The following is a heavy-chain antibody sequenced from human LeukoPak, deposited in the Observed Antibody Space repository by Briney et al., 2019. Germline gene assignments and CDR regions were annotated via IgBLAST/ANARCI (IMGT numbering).Heavy chain of an antibody. CDR1: GGSISSYY. CDR3: ARGAGYSGEIYGMDV. Sequence: SETLSLTCTVSGGSISSYYWSWIRQPPGKGLEWIGEINHSGSTNYNPSLKSRVTISVDTSKNQFSLKLSSVTAADTAVYYCARGAGYSGEIYGMDVWGQGTTVTVSS. J-gene: IGHJ6*02. CDR2: INHSGST. V-gene: IGHV4-34*01. D-gene: IGHD5-12*01.